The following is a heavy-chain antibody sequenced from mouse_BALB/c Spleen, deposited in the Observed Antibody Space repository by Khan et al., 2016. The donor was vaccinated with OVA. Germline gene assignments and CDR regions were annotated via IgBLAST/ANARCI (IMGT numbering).Heavy chain of an antibody. J-gene: IGHJ4*01. CDR3: ARGSSRAMDY. V-gene: IGHV9-3-1*01. Sequence: QIQSVLSGPELKKPGETVKISCKASGYTFTNYGMNWVKQAPGKGLKWMGWIYTYTGEPTYADDFKGRFAFSLESSASTAFLQINNLTNDDTATYFCARGSSRAMDYWGQGTSVTVSS. CDR1: GYTFTNYG. CDR2: IYTYTGEP. D-gene: IGHD1-1*01.